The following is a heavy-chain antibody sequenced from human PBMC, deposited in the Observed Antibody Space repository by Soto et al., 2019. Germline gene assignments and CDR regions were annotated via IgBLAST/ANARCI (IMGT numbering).Heavy chain of an antibody. J-gene: IGHJ2*01. V-gene: IGHV4-31*03. CDR3: ARGRAALWYFDL. CDR2: IYYSGST. Sequence: QVQLQESGPGLVKPSQTLSLTCTVSGGSISSGGYYWSWIRQHPGKGLEWIGYIYYSGSTYNNPSLKSRVTISVDTSKNQFSLKLSSVTAADTAVYYYARGRAALWYFDLWGRGTLVTVSS. D-gene: IGHD2-15*01. CDR1: GGSISSGGYY.